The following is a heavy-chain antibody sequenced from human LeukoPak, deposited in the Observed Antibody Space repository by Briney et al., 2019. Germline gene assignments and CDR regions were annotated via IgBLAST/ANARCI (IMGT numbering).Heavy chain of an antibody. Sequence: GGSLKVSRMGSGYSFTSYWIGGVRPMPRKGRGWMGIIYPVDSDTNYTPSFKGQVTISADKSISTAYLQWSSLKASDTAMYYCARSAEVDDSSGYYPWGQGTLVTVSS. V-gene: IGHV5-51*01. D-gene: IGHD3-22*01. CDR1: GYSFTSYW. J-gene: IGHJ5*02. CDR2: IYPVDSDT. CDR3: ARSAEVDDSSGYYP.